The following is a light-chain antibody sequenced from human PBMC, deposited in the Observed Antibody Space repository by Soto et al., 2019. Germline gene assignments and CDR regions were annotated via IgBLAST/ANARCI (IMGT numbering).Light chain of an antibody. CDR3: SSYTSISTRWV. CDR2: DVS. CDR1: SSDVGGYNY. J-gene: IGLJ3*02. Sequence: QSALTQPASVSGSPGQSITISCTGTSSDVGGYNYVSWYQQHPGKAPKLMIYDVSNRPSGVSNRFSGSKSGNTASLTISGLQAEDEADYYCSSYTSISTRWVFGGGTKLTVL. V-gene: IGLV2-14*01.